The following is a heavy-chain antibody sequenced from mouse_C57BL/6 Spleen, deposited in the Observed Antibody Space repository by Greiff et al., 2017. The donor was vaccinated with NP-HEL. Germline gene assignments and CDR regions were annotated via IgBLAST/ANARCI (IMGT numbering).Heavy chain of an antibody. CDR1: GYSITSGYY. Sequence: EVKLMESGPGLVKPSQSLSLTCSVTGYSITSGYYWNWIRQFPGNKLEWMGYISYDGSNNYNPSLKNRISITRDTSKNQFFLKLNSVTTEDTATYYCARSAGFYRGFAYWGQGTLVTVSA. CDR3: ARSAGFYRGFAY. CDR2: ISYDGSN. J-gene: IGHJ3*01. V-gene: IGHV3-6*01. D-gene: IGHD2-3*01.